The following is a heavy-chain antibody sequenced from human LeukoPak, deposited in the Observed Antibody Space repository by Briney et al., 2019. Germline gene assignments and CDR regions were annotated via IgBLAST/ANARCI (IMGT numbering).Heavy chain of an antibody. J-gene: IGHJ4*02. CDR3: ARVSSGQYCGGDCYSDY. D-gene: IGHD2-21*02. Sequence: ASVKVSCKASGYTFTSYYMHWARQAPGQGLEWMGIINPSGGSTSYAQKFQGRVTMTRDTSTSTVYMELSSLRPEDTAVYYCARVSSGQYCGGDCYSDYWGQGTLVTVSS. CDR2: INPSGGST. CDR1: GYTFTSYY. V-gene: IGHV1-46*01.